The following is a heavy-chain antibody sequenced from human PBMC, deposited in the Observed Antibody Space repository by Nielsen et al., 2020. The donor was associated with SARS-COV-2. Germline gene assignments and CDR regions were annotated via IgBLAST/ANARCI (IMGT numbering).Heavy chain of an antibody. Sequence: SLRLSCAASGFTFDDYAMHWVRQAPGKGLEWVSGISWNSGSIGYADSVKGRFTISRDNAKNSLYLQMNSLRAEDTALYYCAVLSGSFDHYFDYWGQGTLVTVSS. J-gene: IGHJ4*02. V-gene: IGHV3-9*01. CDR3: AVLSGSFDHYFDY. CDR2: ISWNSGSI. D-gene: IGHD1-26*01. CDR1: GFTFDDYA.